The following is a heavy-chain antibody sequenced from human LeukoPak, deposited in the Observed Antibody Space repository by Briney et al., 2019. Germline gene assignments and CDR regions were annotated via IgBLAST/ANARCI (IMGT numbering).Heavy chain of an antibody. CDR3: ARDLAAMVFDY. D-gene: IGHD5-18*01. J-gene: IGHJ4*02. CDR2: INPSGGST. Sequence: ASVKVSCKASGGTFSSYAISWVRQAPGQGLEWMGIINPSGGSTSYAQKFQGRVTMTRDTSTSTVYMELSSLRSEDTAVYYCARDLAAMVFDYWGQGTLVTVSS. V-gene: IGHV1-46*01. CDR1: GGTFSSYA.